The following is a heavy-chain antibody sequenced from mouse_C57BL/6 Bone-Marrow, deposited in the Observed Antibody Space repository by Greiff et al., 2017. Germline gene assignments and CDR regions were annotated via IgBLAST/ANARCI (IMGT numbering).Heavy chain of an antibody. CDR1: GYTFTDYE. CDR2: IDPETGGT. J-gene: IGHJ2*01. D-gene: IGHD2-4*01. V-gene: IGHV1-15*01. CDR3: TISSYYDYPFGY. Sequence: VHLVESGAELVRPGASVTLSCKASGYTFTDYEMHWVKQTPVHGLEWIGAIDPETGGTAYNQKFKGKAILTADKSSSTAYMELRSLTSEDSAVYYCTISSYYDYPFGYWGQGTTLTVSS.